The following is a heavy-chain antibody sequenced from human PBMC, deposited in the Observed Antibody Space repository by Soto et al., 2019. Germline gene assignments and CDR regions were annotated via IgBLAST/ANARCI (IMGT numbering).Heavy chain of an antibody. CDR2: IWHDGSTK. V-gene: IGHV3-33*01. J-gene: IGHJ4*02. D-gene: IGHD4-4*01. CDR1: GFIFRNFG. Sequence: PGGSLRLSCAASGFIFRNFGMQWVRQAPGKGLEWVSLIWHDGSTKYYADSVKGRFTISRDNSDNMLYLHMNNLRAEDTALYYCARDADTTSHYSWNDYWGQGTLVTVSS. CDR3: ARDADTTSHYSWNDY.